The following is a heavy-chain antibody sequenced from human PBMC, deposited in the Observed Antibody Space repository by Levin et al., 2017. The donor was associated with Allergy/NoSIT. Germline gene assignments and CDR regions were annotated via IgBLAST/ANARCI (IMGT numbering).Heavy chain of an antibody. CDR1: RYTFTDYY. Sequence: ASVKVSCKASRYTFTDYYIHWVRQAPGQGLEWMGWIKPNSGDTNYAQKFQGRVTMTRDTSIVTAYMELSRLRSDETAVYYCAGPRDYVWGNYREDYYYYGLDVWGQGTTVTVSS. CDR3: AGPRDYVWGNYREDYYYYGLDV. CDR2: IKPNSGDT. V-gene: IGHV1-2*02. D-gene: IGHD3-16*02. J-gene: IGHJ6*02.